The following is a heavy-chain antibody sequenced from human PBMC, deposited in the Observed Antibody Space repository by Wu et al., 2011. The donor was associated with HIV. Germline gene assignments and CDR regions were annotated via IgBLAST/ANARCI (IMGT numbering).Heavy chain of an antibody. J-gene: IGHJ6*04. CDR1: GGTFSSYA. Sequence: QVQLVQSGAEVKKPGSSVKVSCKASGGTFSSYAISWVRQAPGQGLEWMGRIIPIFGTANYAQKFQGRVTITADKSTSTAYMELSSLRSEDTAVYYCARNTGEPRGRLQCHFGMDVWGKGTTVTVSS. V-gene: IGHV1-69*14. CDR3: ARNTGEPRGRLQCHFGMDV. D-gene: IGHD4-11*01. CDR2: IIPIFGTA.